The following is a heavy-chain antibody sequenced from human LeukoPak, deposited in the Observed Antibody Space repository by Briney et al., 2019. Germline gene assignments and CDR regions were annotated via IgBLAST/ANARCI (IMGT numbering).Heavy chain of an antibody. D-gene: IGHD4-11*01. V-gene: IGHV3-33*01. J-gene: IGHJ3*02. Sequence: GRSLRLSCAASGFSFSSYGMHWVRQAPGEGLERVAVIWYDGNNKYYADSVKGRFTISRDNSKNTLYLQMNSLRAEDTAVYYCARGGVTTLNAFDIWGQGTMVTVSS. CDR1: GFSFSSYG. CDR3: ARGGVTTLNAFDI. CDR2: IWYDGNNK.